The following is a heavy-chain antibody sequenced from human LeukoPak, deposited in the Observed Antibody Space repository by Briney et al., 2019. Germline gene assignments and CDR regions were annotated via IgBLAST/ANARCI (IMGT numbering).Heavy chain of an antibody. J-gene: IGHJ4*02. CDR1: GGSFSGYY. Sequence: ETLSLTCAVYGGSFSGYYWSWVRQAPGKGLEWVSAISGSGGSTYYADSVKGRFTISRDNSKNSLYLQMNSLRAEDTAVYYCARGSQIAVVGNSYWGQGTLVTVSS. D-gene: IGHD6-19*01. CDR3: ARGSQIAVVGNSY. V-gene: IGHV3-23*01. CDR2: ISGSGGST.